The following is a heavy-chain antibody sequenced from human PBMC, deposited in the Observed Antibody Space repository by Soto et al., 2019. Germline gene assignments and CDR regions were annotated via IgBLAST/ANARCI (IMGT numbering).Heavy chain of an antibody. J-gene: IGHJ6*02. CDR3: ARHKRGYSGYPNYYYYGMDV. V-gene: IGHV4-39*01. CDR2: IYYSGST. CDR1: GGSISSSSYY. Sequence: SETLSLTCTVSGGSISSSSYYWGWIRQPPGKGLEWIGSIYYSGSTYYNPSLKSRVTISVDTSKNQFSLKLSSVTAADTAVYYCARHKRGYSGYPNYYYYGMDVWGQGTTVTVSS. D-gene: IGHD5-12*01.